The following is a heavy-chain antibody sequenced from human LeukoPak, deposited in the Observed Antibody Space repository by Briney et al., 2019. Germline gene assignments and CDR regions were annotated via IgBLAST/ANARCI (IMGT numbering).Heavy chain of an antibody. V-gene: IGHV1-18*01. CDR3: AKDGYDSGDFDY. J-gene: IGHJ4*02. D-gene: IGHD3-22*01. CDR2: VSAYNGNT. Sequence: ASVKVSCKASGYTFTSYGITWVRQAPGQGLEWMGWVSAYNGNTNYAQKFQGRVTMTTDTSTSTAYMELRSLRSDDTAVYYCAKDGYDSGDFDYWGQGTLVTVSS. CDR1: GYTFTSYG.